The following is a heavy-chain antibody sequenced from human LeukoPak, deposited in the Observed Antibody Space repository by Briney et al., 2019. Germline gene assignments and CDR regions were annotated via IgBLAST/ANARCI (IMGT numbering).Heavy chain of an antibody. CDR1: GFLFRTYW. CDR2: IKTDGSEQ. Sequence: GGSLRLSCAASGFLFRTYWMTWVRQAPGKGLEWVANIKTDGSEQHYLDSVKGRFHISRDNANNSLSLQTNSLRAEDTAVYCCARGANPDDFWGQGTLVTVSS. J-gene: IGHJ4*02. V-gene: IGHV3-7*01. CDR3: ARGANPDDF.